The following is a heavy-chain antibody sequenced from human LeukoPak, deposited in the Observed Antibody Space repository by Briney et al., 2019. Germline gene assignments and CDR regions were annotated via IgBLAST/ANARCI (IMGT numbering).Heavy chain of an antibody. CDR3: VKGQRYYNSSGYYSIEYFQH. V-gene: IGHV3-64D*09. CDR2: ISSNGGST. D-gene: IGHD3-22*01. J-gene: IGHJ1*01. CDR1: GFTFSSYA. Sequence: GGSLRLSCSASGFTFSSYAMHWVRQAPGKGLEYVSAISSNGGSTYYADSVKGRFTISRDNSKNTLYLQMSSLRAEDTAVYYCVKGQRYYNSSGYYSIEYFQHWGQGTLVTVSS.